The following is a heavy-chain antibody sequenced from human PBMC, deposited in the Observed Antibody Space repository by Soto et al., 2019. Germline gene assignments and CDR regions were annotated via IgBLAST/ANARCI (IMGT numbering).Heavy chain of an antibody. J-gene: IGHJ6*02. Sequence: GSLRLSGAASGFTFSDYYMSWMRQAPGKGLEWVSYISSSSSTIYYADSVKGRFTISRDNAKNSLYLQMNSLRAEDTAVYYCAREQPITYYGMDVWGQGTTVTVSS. V-gene: IGHV3-11*01. D-gene: IGHD1-1*01. CDR3: AREQPITYYGMDV. CDR2: ISSSSSTI. CDR1: GFTFSDYY.